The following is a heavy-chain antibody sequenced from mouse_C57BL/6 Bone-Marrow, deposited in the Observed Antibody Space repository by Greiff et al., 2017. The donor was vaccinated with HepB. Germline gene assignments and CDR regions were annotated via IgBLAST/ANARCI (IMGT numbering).Heavy chain of an antibody. CDR3: APTVVAPYFDY. D-gene: IGHD1-1*01. CDR2: IDPSDSYT. Sequence: QVQLQQPGAELVKPGASVKLSCKASGYTFTSYWMQWVKQRPGQGLEWIGEIDPSDSYTNYNQKFKGKATLTVDTSSSTAYMQLSILTSEDSAVYYCAPTVVAPYFDYWGQGTTLTVSS. CDR1: GYTFTSYW. J-gene: IGHJ2*01. V-gene: IGHV1-50*01.